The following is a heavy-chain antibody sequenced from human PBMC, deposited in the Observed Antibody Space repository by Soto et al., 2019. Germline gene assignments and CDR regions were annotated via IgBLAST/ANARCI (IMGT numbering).Heavy chain of an antibody. J-gene: IGHJ6*02. CDR3: AREKTPMSTHYFYYGMDV. CDR2: IYYSGVT. D-gene: IGHD2-15*01. Sequence: PSETLSLTCTVSGGSISTGDFYWTWIRQPPGKGLEWIGNIYYSGVTYYNPSLKSRVSISVDRSRNQFSLNLSSATAADTAVHYCAREKTPMSTHYFYYGMDVWGQGTTVTVSS. CDR1: GGSISTGDFY. V-gene: IGHV4-30-4*01.